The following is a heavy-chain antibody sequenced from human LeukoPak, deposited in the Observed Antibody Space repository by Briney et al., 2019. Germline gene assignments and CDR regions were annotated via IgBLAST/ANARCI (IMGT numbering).Heavy chain of an antibody. Sequence: SETLSLTCTVSGGSISSGSYYWSWIRQPAGKGLEWIGRIYTSGSTNYNPSLKSRVTISVDTSKNQSSLKLSSVTAADTAVYYCARDIQNWNYDWFDPWGQGTLVTVSS. CDR3: ARDIQNWNYDWFDP. CDR2: IYTSGST. V-gene: IGHV4-61*02. D-gene: IGHD1-7*01. CDR1: GGSISSGSYY. J-gene: IGHJ5*02.